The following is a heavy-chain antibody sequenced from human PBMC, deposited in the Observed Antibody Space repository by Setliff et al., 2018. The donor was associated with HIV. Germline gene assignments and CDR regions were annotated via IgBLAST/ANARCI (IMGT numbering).Heavy chain of an antibody. V-gene: IGHV4-38-2*01. CDR2: INHSGRT. Sequence: SETLSLTCAVSAYSISSGYYWGWIRQPPGKELEWIGEINHSGRTNYNPSLKSRVTISVDTSKNQFSLKLRSVTAADTAMYYCARVSITYWYSIPTFYYYYMDVWGKGTKVTVS. CDR1: AYSISSGYY. CDR3: ARVSITYWYSIPTFYYYYMDV. D-gene: IGHD2-15*01. J-gene: IGHJ6*03.